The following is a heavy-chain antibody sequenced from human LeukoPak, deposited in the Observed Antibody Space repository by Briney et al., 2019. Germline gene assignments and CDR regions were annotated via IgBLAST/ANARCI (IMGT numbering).Heavy chain of an antibody. CDR2: IYTSGST. V-gene: IGHV4-4*07. CDR1: GGSISSYY. J-gene: IGHJ3*02. CDR3: ARRFDYGDYFLSAFDI. D-gene: IGHD4-17*01. Sequence: PSETLSLTCTVSGGSISSYYWSWIRQPAGKGLEWIGRIYTSGSTNYNPSLKSRVTMSVDTSKNQFSLELSSVTAADTAVYYCARRFDYGDYFLSAFDIWGQGTMVTVSS.